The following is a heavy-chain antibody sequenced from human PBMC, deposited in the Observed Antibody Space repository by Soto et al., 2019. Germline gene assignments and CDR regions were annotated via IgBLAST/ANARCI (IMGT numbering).Heavy chain of an antibody. CDR1: GGSISSSNW. V-gene: IGHV4-4*02. Sequence: QVQLQESGPGLVKPSGTLSLTCDVSGGSISSSNWWSWVRQPPGKGLEWIGEIYHSGSTDYNASLKSRVTISVDKSKNQVSLKLSSVTAADTAVYYCARRAAAGTGWFDPRGQGTLVTVSS. J-gene: IGHJ5*02. D-gene: IGHD6-13*01. CDR3: ARRAAAGTGWFDP. CDR2: IYHSGST.